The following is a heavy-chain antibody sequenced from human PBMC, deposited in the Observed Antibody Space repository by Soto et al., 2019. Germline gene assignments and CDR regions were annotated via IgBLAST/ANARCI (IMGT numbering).Heavy chain of an antibody. CDR1: GGTFSSYA. V-gene: IGHV1-69*13. J-gene: IGHJ6*02. Sequence: VASVKVSCKASGGTFSSYAISWVRQAPGQGLEWMGGIIPIFGTANYAQKFQGRVTITADESTSTAYMELSSLRSEDTAVYYCARATSHYIVATYYYGMDVWGQGTTVTVSS. CDR3: ARATSHYIVATYYYGMDV. CDR2: IIPIFGTA. D-gene: IGHD5-12*01.